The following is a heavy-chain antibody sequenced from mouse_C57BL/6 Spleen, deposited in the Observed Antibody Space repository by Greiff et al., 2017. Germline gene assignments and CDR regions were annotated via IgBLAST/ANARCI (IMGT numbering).Heavy chain of an antibody. D-gene: IGHD2-1*01. CDR3: TRGGLYYGNYYYAMDY. Sequence: EVQRVESGEGLVKPGGSLKLSCAASGFTFSSYAMSWVRQTPEKRLEWVAYISSGGDYIYYADTVKGRFTISRDNARNTLYLQMSSLKSEDTAMYYCTRGGLYYGNYYYAMDYWGQGTSVTVSS. CDR1: GFTFSSYA. V-gene: IGHV5-9-1*02. J-gene: IGHJ4*01. CDR2: ISSGGDYI.